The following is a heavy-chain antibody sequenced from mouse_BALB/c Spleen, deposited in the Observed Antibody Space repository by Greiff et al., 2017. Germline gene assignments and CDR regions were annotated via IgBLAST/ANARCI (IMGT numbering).Heavy chain of an antibody. D-gene: IGHD1-1*01. CDR2: IDPANGNT. CDR3: ARNTRDY. V-gene: IGHV14-3*02. J-gene: IGHJ2*01. Sequence: VQLQQSGAELVKPGASVKLSCTASGFNIQDTYMHWVKQRPEQGLEWIGRIDPANGNTKYDPKFQGKATITADTSSNTAYLQLSSLTSEDTAVYYCARNTRDYWGQGTTLTVSS. CDR1: GFNIQDTY.